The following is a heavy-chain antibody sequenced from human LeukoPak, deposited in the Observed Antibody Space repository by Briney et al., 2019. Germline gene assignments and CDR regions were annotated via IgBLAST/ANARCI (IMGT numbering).Heavy chain of an antibody. CDR2: ISAYNGNT. CDR1: GYTFTGYY. CDR3: ARAAYYDSSGYYLPDDY. J-gene: IGHJ4*02. Sequence: ASVKVSCKASGYTFTGYYMHWVRQAPGQGLEWMGWISAYNGNTNYAQKLQGRVTMTTDTSTSTAYMELRSLRSDDTAVYYCARAAYYDSSGYYLPDDYWGQGTLVTVSS. D-gene: IGHD3-22*01. V-gene: IGHV1-18*04.